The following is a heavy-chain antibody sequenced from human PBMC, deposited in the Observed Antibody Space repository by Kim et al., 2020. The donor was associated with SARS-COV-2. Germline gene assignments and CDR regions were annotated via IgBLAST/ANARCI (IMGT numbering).Heavy chain of an antibody. J-gene: IGHJ4*02. D-gene: IGHD3-22*01. V-gene: IGHV3-30*18. CDR3: AKTGYYYDSSGYYSVYFDY. CDR1: GFTFSSYG. CDR2: ISYDGSNK. Sequence: GGSLRLSCAASGFTFSSYGMHWVRQAPGKGLEWVAVISYDGSNKYYADSVKGRFTISRDNSKNTLYLQMNSLRAEDTAVYYCAKTGYYYDSSGYYSVYFDYWGQGTLVTVSS.